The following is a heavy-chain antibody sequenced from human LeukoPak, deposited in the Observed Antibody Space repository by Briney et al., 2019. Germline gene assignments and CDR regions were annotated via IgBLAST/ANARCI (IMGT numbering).Heavy chain of an antibody. J-gene: IGHJ4*02. CDR1: GDSISNDDYY. V-gene: IGHV4-61*02. CDR2: FSASGNS. CDR3: ASRGGMYQKEVDY. Sequence: SQTLSLTCTVSGDSISNDDYYWSWIRQPAGKGLEWIGRFSASGNSNYNPSLKSRLTISVDTSKNQFSLKLSSVTAADTAVYYCASRGGMYQKEVDYWGQGTLVTVSS. D-gene: IGHD2-2*01.